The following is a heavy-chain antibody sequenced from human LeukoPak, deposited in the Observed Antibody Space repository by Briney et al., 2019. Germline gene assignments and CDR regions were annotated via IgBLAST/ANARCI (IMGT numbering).Heavy chain of an antibody. D-gene: IGHD6-19*01. CDR2: ISSSSSTI. J-gene: IGHJ4*02. Sequence: GGSLRLSCAASGFTFSSYSMNWVRQAPGKGLEWVSYISSSSSTIYYADSVKGRFTISRDNAKNSLYLQMNSLRAEDTAVYYCARELKIAVAGLGYWGQGTLVTVSS. CDR3: ARELKIAVAGLGY. CDR1: GFTFSSYS. V-gene: IGHV3-48*01.